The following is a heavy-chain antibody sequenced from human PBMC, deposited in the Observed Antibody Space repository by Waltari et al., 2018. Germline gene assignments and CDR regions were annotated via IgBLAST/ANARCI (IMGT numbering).Heavy chain of an antibody. CDR1: GFTFSSYA. CDR3: AKGGPYGDSTFDY. J-gene: IGHJ4*02. V-gene: IGHV3-23*03. CDR2: IYSGGSST. D-gene: IGHD4-17*01. Sequence: EVQLLESGGGLVQPGGSLRLSCAASGFTFSSYAMSWVRQAPGKGLEWVSVIYSGGSSTYEADSVKGRFTISRDNSKNTLYLQMNSRRAEDTAVYYCAKGGPYGDSTFDYWGQGTLVTVSS.